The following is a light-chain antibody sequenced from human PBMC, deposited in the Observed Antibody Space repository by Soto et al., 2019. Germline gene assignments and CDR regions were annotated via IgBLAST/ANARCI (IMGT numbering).Light chain of an antibody. CDR2: DAS. V-gene: IGKV3-11*01. Sequence: EIVLTQSPATLSLSPGERATLSCRTSQSVGTYLAWYQHNPGQAPRLLIYDASNRATGIPARFSGSGSGTDFTLTISRPEPEDFAVYYCQQRYNLPNTFGQGTKLAIK. CDR1: QSVGTY. J-gene: IGKJ2*01. CDR3: QQRYNLPNT.